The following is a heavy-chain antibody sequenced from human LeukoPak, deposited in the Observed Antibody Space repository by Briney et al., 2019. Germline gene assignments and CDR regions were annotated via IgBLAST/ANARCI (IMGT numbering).Heavy chain of an antibody. Sequence: GGSLTLSCTASGFTFSRYALSWVRQSPGKGLEWVSAISGSGGTTYSEDAVRGGSIISRDNSKTTLYLQMSSISAENTVVYCWANPLDSSSFDYFDYWGQGTLVTVSS. CDR3: ANPLDSSSFDYFDY. CDR1: GFTFSRYA. V-gene: IGHV3-23*01. CDR2: ISGSGGTT. D-gene: IGHD3-22*01. J-gene: IGHJ4*02.